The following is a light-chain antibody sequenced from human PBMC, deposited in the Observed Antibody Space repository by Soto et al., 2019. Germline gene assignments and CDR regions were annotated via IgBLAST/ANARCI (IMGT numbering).Light chain of an antibody. CDR1: SSDVGGYNY. V-gene: IGLV2-11*01. CDR3: CSYAGSYTWV. Sequence: QSALTQPRSVYGSPGQSVPISCTGTSSDVGGYNYVSWYQQHPGKAPKLMIYDVSKRPSGVPDRFSGSKSGNTASLTISGLQAEDEADYYCCSYAGSYTWVFGTGTKVTVL. J-gene: IGLJ1*01. CDR2: DVS.